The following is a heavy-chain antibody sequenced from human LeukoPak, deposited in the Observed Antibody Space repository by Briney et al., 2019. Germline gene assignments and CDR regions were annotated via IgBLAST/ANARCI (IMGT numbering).Heavy chain of an antibody. CDR3: ARGRWMATLDY. CDR1: GGSISSGDYY. V-gene: IGHV4-30-4*01. CDR2: IYYSGST. D-gene: IGHD5-12*01. J-gene: IGHJ4*02. Sequence: SGTLSLTCTVSGGSISSGDYYWSWIRQPPGKGLEWIGDIYYSGSTYYNPSLKSRVTISVDTSKNQFSLKLSSVTAADTAVYYCARGRWMATLDYWGQGTLVTVSS.